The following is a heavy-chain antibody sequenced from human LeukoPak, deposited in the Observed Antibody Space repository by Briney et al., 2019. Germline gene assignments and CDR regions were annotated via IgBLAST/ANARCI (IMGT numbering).Heavy chain of an antibody. J-gene: IGHJ3*02. V-gene: IGHV4-59*01. CDR2: IYYSGST. CDR1: GGSISSYY. D-gene: IGHD6-6*01. CDR3: ARSYSSSLRKTKPNAFDI. Sequence: SETLSLTCTVSGGSISSYYWSWIRQPPGKGLEWIGYIYYSGSTNYNPSLKGRVTISVDTSKNQFSLKLSSVTAADTAVYYCARSYSSSLRKTKPNAFDIWGQGTMVTVSS.